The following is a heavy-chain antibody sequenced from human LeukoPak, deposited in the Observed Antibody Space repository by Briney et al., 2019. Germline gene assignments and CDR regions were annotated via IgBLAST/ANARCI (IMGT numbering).Heavy chain of an antibody. CDR3: AKDLKYQLLYHYMDV. V-gene: IGHV3-30*02. J-gene: IGHJ6*03. D-gene: IGHD2-2*01. CDR1: GFTFNTYG. Sequence: GGSLRLSCAASGFTFNTYGMHWVRQAPGKGLEWVAFIRYDGSNEYYPDSVKGRFTISRDNSKNTLYLQMNSLRAEDTAVYYCAKDLKYQLLYHYMDVWGKGTTVTVSS. CDR2: IRYDGSNE.